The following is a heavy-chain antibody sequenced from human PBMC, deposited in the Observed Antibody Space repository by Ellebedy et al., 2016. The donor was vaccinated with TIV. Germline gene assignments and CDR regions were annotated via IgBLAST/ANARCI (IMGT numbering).Heavy chain of an antibody. Sequence: ASVKVSCKASGYTFTSYDINWVRQATGQGLEWMGWMNPNSGNTGYAQKFQGRVTITRNTSISTAYMELSSLRSEDTAVYYCARDREVIAGTVDYWGQGTLVTVSS. J-gene: IGHJ4*02. CDR2: MNPNSGNT. CDR1: GYTFTSYD. CDR3: ARDREVIAGTVDY. D-gene: IGHD6-13*01. V-gene: IGHV1-8*03.